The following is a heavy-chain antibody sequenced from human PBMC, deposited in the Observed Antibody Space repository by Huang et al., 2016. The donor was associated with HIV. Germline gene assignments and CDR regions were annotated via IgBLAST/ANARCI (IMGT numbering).Heavy chain of an antibody. CDR1: GDTFSSFG. D-gene: IGHD6-6*01. CDR3: AREFEYSSSDYAFDI. Sequence: QVQLVQSGAEVKKSGSSVKVSCKVSGDTFSSFGFRWVRQAPGPGLEWMEGIIPILVTTTDAQTFQGRGTSTADDFTSTVHMYLSRLRSGDTAVYYCAREFEYSSSDYAFDIWGQGTMVTVSS. CDR2: IIPILVTT. J-gene: IGHJ3*02. V-gene: IGHV1-69*01.